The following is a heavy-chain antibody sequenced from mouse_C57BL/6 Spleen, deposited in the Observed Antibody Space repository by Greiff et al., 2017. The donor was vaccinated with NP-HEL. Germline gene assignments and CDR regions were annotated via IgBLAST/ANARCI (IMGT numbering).Heavy chain of an antibody. V-gene: IGHV1-15*01. Sequence: QVHVKQSGAELVRPGASVTLSCKASGYTFTDYEMHWVKQTPVHGLEWIGAIDPETGGTAYNQKFKGKAILTADKSSSTAYMELRSLTSEDSAVYYCTRGGETFFDYWGQGTTLTVSS. CDR3: TRGGETFFDY. CDR2: IDPETGGT. D-gene: IGHD2-13*01. CDR1: GYTFTDYE. J-gene: IGHJ2*01.